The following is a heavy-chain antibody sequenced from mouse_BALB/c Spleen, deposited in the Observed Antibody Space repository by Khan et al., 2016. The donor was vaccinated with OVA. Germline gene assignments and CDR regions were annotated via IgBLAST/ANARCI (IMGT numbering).Heavy chain of an antibody. Sequence: VKLQESGAEPAKPGASVKMSCKASDYTFTNYWMHWVKQRPGQGLEWIGYINPSTDYTEYNQKFKDKATLTADKSSSTAYMQLSSLTSEDSAVYYCVNHGSSSAWFTYWGQGTLVTVSA. CDR2: INPSTDYT. D-gene: IGHD1-1*01. J-gene: IGHJ3*01. CDR3: VNHGSSSAWFTY. CDR1: DYTFTNYW. V-gene: IGHV1-7*01.